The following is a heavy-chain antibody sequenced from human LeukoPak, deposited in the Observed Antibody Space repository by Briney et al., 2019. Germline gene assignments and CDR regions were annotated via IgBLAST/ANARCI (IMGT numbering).Heavy chain of an antibody. CDR1: GVSISSGRYN. CDR2: IYSSGST. Sequence: SETLSLTCTVSGVSISSGRYNWSWIRQPAGKGLEWIGRIYSSGSTNYNPSLKSRVTISVDTSKNQCSLKLSSVTATDTAVYYCARGSEWTHYFDYWGQGALVTVSS. V-gene: IGHV4-61*02. J-gene: IGHJ4*02. D-gene: IGHD3-3*01. CDR3: ARGSEWTHYFDY.